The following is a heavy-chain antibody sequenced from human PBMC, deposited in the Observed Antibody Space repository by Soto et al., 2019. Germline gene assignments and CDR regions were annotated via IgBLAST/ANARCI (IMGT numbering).Heavy chain of an antibody. CDR3: ARDRSSSGNDWGFDP. J-gene: IGHJ5*02. Sequence: ASVKVSCKASGYTFTGYYMHWVRQAPGQGLEWMGWINPNSGGTNYAQKFQGRVTMTRDTSISTAYMELSRLRSDDTAVYYCARDRSSSGNDWGFDPWGQGTLVIVSS. V-gene: IGHV1-2*02. D-gene: IGHD6-6*01. CDR1: GYTFTGYY. CDR2: INPNSGGT.